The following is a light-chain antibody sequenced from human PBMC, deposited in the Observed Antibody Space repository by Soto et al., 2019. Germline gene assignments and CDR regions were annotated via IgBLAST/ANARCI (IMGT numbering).Light chain of an antibody. V-gene: IGKV3-11*01. J-gene: IGKJ1*01. Sequence: EIVLTQSPGTLSFSPGERATLSCRASQSLTNNYFAWYQQKPGQAPRLLIYDVSNRATGIPARFSGSGSGTDFTLTISSLEPEDFAVYYCQQRSNWPRTFGQGTKVDIK. CDR3: QQRSNWPRT. CDR1: QSLTNNY. CDR2: DVS.